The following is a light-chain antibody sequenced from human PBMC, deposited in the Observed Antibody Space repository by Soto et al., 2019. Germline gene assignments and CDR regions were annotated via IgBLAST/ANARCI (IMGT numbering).Light chain of an antibody. CDR2: DAS. CDR1: QSVSSY. CDR3: QQRSNWQ. J-gene: IGKJ1*01. Sequence: EIVLTQSPATLSLSPGERATLSCRASQSVSSYLAWYQQKPSQAPRLLIYDASNRATGIPARFSGSGSGTDFTLTISSLEPEDFAVYYCQQRSNWQFGQGTKVEIK. V-gene: IGKV3-11*01.